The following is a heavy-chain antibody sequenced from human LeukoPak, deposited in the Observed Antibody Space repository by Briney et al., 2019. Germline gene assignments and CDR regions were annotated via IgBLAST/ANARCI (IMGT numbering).Heavy chain of an antibody. J-gene: IGHJ6*02. CDR2: TYYRSEWYN. CDR3: AKTENNWSYGMDV. V-gene: IGHV6-1*01. D-gene: IGHD1-20*01. Sequence: SQTLSLTCAISGDSVSNNSTTWNWIRQSPSRGLEWLGRTYYRSEWYNDYAVSVKSRIAINPDTSKNQFSLQLNSVTPEDTAVYYCAKTENNWSYGMDVWGQGTTVTVSS. CDR1: GDSVSNNSTT.